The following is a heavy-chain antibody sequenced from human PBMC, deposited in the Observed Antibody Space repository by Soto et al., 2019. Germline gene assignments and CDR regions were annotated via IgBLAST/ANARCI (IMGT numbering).Heavy chain of an antibody. J-gene: IGHJ2*01. Sequence: GGSLRLSCAASGFTFDDYAMHWVRQAPGKGLEWVSLISGDGGSTYYADSVKGRFTIARHNSKNSLYLQMNSLRTEDTALYYFSKELFGGATTALFFDLWGGGSLVTVSA. D-gene: IGHD1-26*01. CDR1: GFTFDDYA. CDR3: SKELFGGATTALFFDL. V-gene: IGHV3-43*02. CDR2: ISGDGGST.